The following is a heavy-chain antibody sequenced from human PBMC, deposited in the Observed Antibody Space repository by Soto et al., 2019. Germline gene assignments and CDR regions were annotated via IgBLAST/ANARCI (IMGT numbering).Heavy chain of an antibody. Sequence: PGGSLRLSCAASGFTFSSYAMHWVRQAPGKGLEWVAVISYDGSNKYYADSVKGRFTISRDNSKNTLYLQMNSLRAEDTAVYYCARDVVSSSFYDAFDIWGQGTMVTV. V-gene: IGHV3-30-3*01. CDR3: ARDVVSSSFYDAFDI. J-gene: IGHJ3*02. D-gene: IGHD6-6*01. CDR2: ISYDGSNK. CDR1: GFTFSSYA.